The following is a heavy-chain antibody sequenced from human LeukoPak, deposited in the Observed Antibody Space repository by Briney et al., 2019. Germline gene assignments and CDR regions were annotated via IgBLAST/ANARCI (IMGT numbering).Heavy chain of an antibody. CDR2: IYYSGST. Sequence: SETLSLTCTVSGGSVSSGGYYWSWIRHRPGEGLEWIGYIYYSGSTFYNPSLKSRLTISLDTSKNQFSLNLSSVTVADTAVYYCARGQVAGTRFDYWGQGSLVTVSS. J-gene: IGHJ4*02. D-gene: IGHD6-19*01. CDR3: ARGQVAGTRFDY. CDR1: GGSVSSGGYY. V-gene: IGHV4-31*03.